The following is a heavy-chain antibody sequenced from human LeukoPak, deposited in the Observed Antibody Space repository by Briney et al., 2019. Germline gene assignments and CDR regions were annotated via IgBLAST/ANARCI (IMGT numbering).Heavy chain of an antibody. V-gene: IGHV3-21*01. J-gene: IGHJ4*02. CDR3: AREGVTVVTRYLDY. Sequence: GGSLRLSCAASGFTFNTYNMNWVRQAPGKGLEWVSSISSSSSYIYYADSVKGRFTISRDNAKNSLYLQMNSLRAEDTAVYYCAREGVTVVTRYLDYWGQGTLVTVSS. CDR2: ISSSSSYI. CDR1: GFTFNTYN. D-gene: IGHD4-23*01.